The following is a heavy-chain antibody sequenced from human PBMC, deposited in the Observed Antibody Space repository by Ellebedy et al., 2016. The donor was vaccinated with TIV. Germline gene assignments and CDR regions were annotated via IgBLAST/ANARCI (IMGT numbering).Heavy chain of an antibody. D-gene: IGHD3-10*01. CDR1: GFTFTTSW. CDR2: INPNGVGI. V-gene: IGHV3-74*01. CDR3: ARGGVLYGLDV. Sequence: GESLKISCVASGFTFTTSWVHWVRQAPGKGLAWVSQINPNGVGIGYADSVKGRFTISSDNAKNTLYLQMESLRVEDTAVYYCARGGVLYGLDVWGQGTTVTVSS. J-gene: IGHJ6*02.